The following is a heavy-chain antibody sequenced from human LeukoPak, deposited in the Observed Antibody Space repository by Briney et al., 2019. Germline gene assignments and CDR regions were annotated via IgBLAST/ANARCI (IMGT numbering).Heavy chain of an antibody. V-gene: IGHV3-64*01. Sequence: GGSLRFSCAASGYTFSSYAMHWVRQAPGKGLEYVSAISSNGDATYYANSVKGRFTVSRDNSKNTLYLQMGSLRVEDMAVYYCARGGGYRGYGQDYWGQGTLPTVSS. CDR3: ARGGGYRGYGQDY. D-gene: IGHD5-12*01. J-gene: IGHJ4*01. CDR2: ISSNGDAT. CDR1: GYTFSSYA.